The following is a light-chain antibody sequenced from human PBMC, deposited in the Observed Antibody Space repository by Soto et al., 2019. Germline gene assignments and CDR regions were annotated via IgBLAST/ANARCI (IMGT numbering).Light chain of an antibody. CDR2: EVS. CDR1: SSDVGAYNS. Sequence: QSALTQPASVSGSPGQSITISCTGTSSDVGAYNSVCWHQQHPGKAPKLMIYEVSKRPSGVSDRFSASKSGNTASLTISGLQADDEADYYCSSFTSSDTWVFGGGTKLTVL. V-gene: IGLV2-14*01. J-gene: IGLJ3*02. CDR3: SSFTSSDTWV.